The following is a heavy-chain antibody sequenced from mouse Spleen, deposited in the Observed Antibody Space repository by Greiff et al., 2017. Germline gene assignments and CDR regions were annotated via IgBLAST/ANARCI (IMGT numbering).Heavy chain of an antibody. Sequence: EVQVVESGGGLVKPGGSLKLSCAASGFTFSSYAMSWVRQTPEKRLEWVATISSGGSYTYYPDSVKGRFTISRDNAKNTLYLQMSSLRSEDTAMYYCARAGVYWYFDVWGAGTTVTVSS. J-gene: IGHJ1*01. CDR2: ISSGGSYT. CDR3: ARAGVYWYFDV. CDR1: GFTFSSYA. V-gene: IGHV5-9-3*01.